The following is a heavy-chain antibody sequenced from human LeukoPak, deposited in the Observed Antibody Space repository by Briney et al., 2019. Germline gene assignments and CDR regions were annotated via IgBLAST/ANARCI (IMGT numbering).Heavy chain of an antibody. CDR2: IYTSGST. V-gene: IGHV4-61*02. CDR1: GDSISSGDYY. J-gene: IGHJ4*02. D-gene: IGHD3-10*01. Sequence: SETLSLTCTVSGDSISSGDYYWSWIRQPAGKGLEWIGRIYTSGSTNYNPSLKSRVTMSVDTSKNQFSLKLSSVTAADTAVYYCARLVRGIYDYFDYWGQGTLVTVSS. CDR3: ARLVRGIYDYFDY.